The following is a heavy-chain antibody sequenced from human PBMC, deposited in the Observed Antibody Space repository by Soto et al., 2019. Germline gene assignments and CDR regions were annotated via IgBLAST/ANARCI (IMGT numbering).Heavy chain of an antibody. D-gene: IGHD6-6*01. CDR3: VKGARVYDS. J-gene: IGHJ5*01. CDR1: GGSFSSYY. V-gene: IGHV4-59*01. CDR2: MHYTGIT. Sequence: SETLSLTCAVYGGSFSSYYWSWVRQPPGKGLEWIGYMHYTGITSYNPSLKSRVTISVDTSKNQFSLKLSSVTAADTAVYYCVKGARVYDSWGQGILVTVSS.